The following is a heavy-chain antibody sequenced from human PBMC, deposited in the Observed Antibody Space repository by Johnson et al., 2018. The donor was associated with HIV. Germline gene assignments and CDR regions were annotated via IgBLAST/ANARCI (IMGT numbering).Heavy chain of an antibody. CDR1: GFTFDDYA. Sequence: VQLVESGGGLVQPGRSLRLSCAASGFTFDDYAMHWVRQAPGKGLEWVSGISWNSGSIGYADSVRGRFTISSDNAKNSLYLQMNSLRAEDTALYYCARAGGGYPRGGHAFDIWGQGTMVTVSS. J-gene: IGHJ3*02. D-gene: IGHD3-16*02. CDR3: ARAGGGYPRGGHAFDI. V-gene: IGHV3-9*01. CDR2: ISWNSGSI.